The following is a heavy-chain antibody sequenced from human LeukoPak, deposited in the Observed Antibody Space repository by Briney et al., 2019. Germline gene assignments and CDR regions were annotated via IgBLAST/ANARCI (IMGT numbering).Heavy chain of an antibody. D-gene: IGHD5-24*01. CDR1: GYTFTSYG. Sequence: ASVTVSCKASGYTFTSYGISWVRQAPGQGLEWMGWINPNSGGTNYAQKFQGWATMTRDTSISTAYMELSRLRSDDTAVYYCARVRDGYNWGFDYWGQGTLVTVSS. CDR2: INPNSGGT. J-gene: IGHJ4*02. CDR3: ARVRDGYNWGFDY. V-gene: IGHV1-2*04.